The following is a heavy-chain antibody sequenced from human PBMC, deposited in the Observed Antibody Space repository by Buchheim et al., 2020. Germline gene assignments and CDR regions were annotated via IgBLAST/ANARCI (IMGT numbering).Heavy chain of an antibody. V-gene: IGHV1-46*01. D-gene: IGHD2-2*01. Sequence: QVQLVQSGAEVKKPGASVKVSCKASGYTFTSYYMHWVRQAPGQGLEWMGIINPSGGSTSYAQMFQGRVTMTRDTYTSTVYMELSSLRSEDTAVYYCARGSAEDIVVVPAAYGMDVWGQGTT. CDR3: ARGSAEDIVVVPAAYGMDV. J-gene: IGHJ6*02. CDR2: INPSGGST. CDR1: GYTFTSYY.